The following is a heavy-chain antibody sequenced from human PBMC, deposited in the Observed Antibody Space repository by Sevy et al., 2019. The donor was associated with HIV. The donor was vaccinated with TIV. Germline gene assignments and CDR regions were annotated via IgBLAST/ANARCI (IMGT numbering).Heavy chain of an antibody. V-gene: IGHV3-23*01. CDR2: ISGSGDST. CDR1: GFTFSNYA. CDR3: AKEGDSSGWYVDY. Sequence: GGSLRLSCAASGFTFSNYAMSWVRQAPGRGLEWVSVISGSGDSTYYTHSVKGRFTISRDNSKNTLFLQMNSLGAEDTAVYYCAKEGDSSGWYVDYWGQGTLVTVSS. J-gene: IGHJ4*02. D-gene: IGHD6-19*01.